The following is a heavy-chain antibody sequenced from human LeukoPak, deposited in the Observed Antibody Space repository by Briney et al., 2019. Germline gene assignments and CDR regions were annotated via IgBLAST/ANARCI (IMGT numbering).Heavy chain of an antibody. CDR1: GYTFTGDN. Sequence: VASVKVSCKASGYTFTGDNMYCGRQTPGQGLWRVGRINPNSGGTNYAQKLQGRVTMTRDKSISTAYMELSRLRSDNTAVYYCARETISDGPWGQGTLVTVSS. CDR3: ARETISDGP. J-gene: IGHJ5*02. V-gene: IGHV1-2*06. CDR2: INPNSGGT. D-gene: IGHD5-12*01.